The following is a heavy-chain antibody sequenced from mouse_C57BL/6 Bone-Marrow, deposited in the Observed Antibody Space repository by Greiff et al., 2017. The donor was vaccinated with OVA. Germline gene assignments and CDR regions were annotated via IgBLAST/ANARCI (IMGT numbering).Heavy chain of an antibody. CDR3: ASLQGYYFDY. Sequence: EVQLVESGGDLVKPGGSLKLSCAASGFTFSSYGMSWVRQTPDKRLEWVATISSGGSYTYYPDSVKGRFTISRDNAKNTLYLQMSSLKSEDTAMYYCASLQGYYFDYWGQGTTLTVSS. CDR1: GFTFSSYG. J-gene: IGHJ2*01. CDR2: ISSGGSYT. V-gene: IGHV5-6*01.